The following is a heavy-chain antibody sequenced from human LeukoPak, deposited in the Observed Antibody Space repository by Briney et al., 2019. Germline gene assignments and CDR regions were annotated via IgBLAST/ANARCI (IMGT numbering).Heavy chain of an antibody. CDR1: GGSISSHY. CDR2: IHYTGRT. D-gene: IGHD6-19*01. J-gene: IGHJ4*02. V-gene: IGHV4-59*11. Sequence: SETLSLTCAVSGGSISSHYWSWLRQPPGEGLEWIAYIHYTGRTNYNPSLKGRVTISVDTSNSQFSLNLNSVTAADTAVYYCARGAGWYDYWGQGTLVSVSS. CDR3: ARGAGWYDY.